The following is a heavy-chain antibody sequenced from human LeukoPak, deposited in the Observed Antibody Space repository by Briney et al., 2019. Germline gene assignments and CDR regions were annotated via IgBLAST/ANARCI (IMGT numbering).Heavy chain of an antibody. J-gene: IGHJ6*03. CDR1: GFTFSSYG. Sequence: PGGSLRLSCAASGFTFSSYGMHWVRQAPGKGLEWVAFIRYDGSNKYYADSVKGRFTISRDNSKNTLYLQMNSLRAEDTAVYYCAKMGATHYYYYYMDVWGKGTTVTISS. V-gene: IGHV3-30*02. CDR2: IRYDGSNK. CDR3: AKMGATHYYYYYMDV. D-gene: IGHD1-26*01.